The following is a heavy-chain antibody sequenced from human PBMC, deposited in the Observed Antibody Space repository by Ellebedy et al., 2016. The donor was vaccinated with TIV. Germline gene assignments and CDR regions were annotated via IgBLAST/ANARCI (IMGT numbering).Heavy chain of an antibody. D-gene: IGHD1-26*01. Sequence: GESLKISCAASGFSFSSYAMSWVRQAPGKGLEWVSSISGSGGSTYYADSVEDRFTVSRDNSKNTLNLQMHSLRAEDTAVYYCAKDMVFGDGKWEIDVWGQGTTVTVSS. J-gene: IGHJ6*02. CDR1: GFSFSSYA. CDR3: AKDMVFGDGKWEIDV. V-gene: IGHV3-23*01. CDR2: ISGSGGST.